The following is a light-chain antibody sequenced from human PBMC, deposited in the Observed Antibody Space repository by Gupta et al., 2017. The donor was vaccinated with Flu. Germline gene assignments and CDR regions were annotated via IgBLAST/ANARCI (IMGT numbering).Light chain of an antibody. Sequence: CALTQPAAPHGTRGPSITISCTGTSSDVGGYNYVSWYQQPPGKAPKLMIYEVSNRPSGVSDRFSGSKSGNTASLTITGLQAEDEADYYCNSYTSSSTHYVFGTGTKVTVL. CDR2: EVS. CDR1: SSDVGGYNY. J-gene: IGLJ1*01. V-gene: IGLV2-14*01. CDR3: NSYTSSSTHYV.